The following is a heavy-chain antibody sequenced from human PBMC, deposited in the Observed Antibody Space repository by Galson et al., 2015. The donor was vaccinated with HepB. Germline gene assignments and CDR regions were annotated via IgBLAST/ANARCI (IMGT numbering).Heavy chain of an antibody. Sequence: SLRLSCAASGFTFSTYSMNWVRQAPGKGLEWVSSISSSSSYIYCADSMKGRFTISRDNAKNSLYLQMNSLRAEDTAVYYCARVRGSYRDYWGQGTLVTVSS. CDR2: ISSSSSYI. CDR3: ARVRGSYRDY. V-gene: IGHV3-21*01. D-gene: IGHD1-26*01. J-gene: IGHJ4*02. CDR1: GFTFSTYS.